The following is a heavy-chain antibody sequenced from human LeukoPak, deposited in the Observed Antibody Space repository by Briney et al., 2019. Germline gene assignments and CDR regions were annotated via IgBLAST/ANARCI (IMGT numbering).Heavy chain of an antibody. J-gene: IGHJ4*02. CDR1: GYTLTELS. CDR3: ATARRFLEPGDY. V-gene: IGHV1-24*01. D-gene: IGHD3-3*01. CDR2: FDPEDGET. Sequence: ASMKVSCKVSGYTLTELSMHWVRQAPGKGFEWMGGFDPEDGETIYAQKFQGRVTMAEDTSTDTAYMELSSLRSEDTAVYYCATARRFLEPGDYWGQGTLVTVSS.